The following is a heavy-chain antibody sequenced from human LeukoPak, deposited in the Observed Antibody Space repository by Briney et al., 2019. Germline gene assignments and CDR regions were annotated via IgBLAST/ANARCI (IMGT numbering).Heavy chain of an antibody. V-gene: IGHV1-2*02. CDR2: INPNSGGT. D-gene: IGHD4-17*01. CDR1: GYTFTGYY. J-gene: IGHJ4*02. Sequence: ASVKVSCKASGYTFTGYYMHWVRQAPGQGLEWMGWINPNSGGTNYAQKFQGRVTMTRDTSISTAYMELSRLRSDDTAVDYCARVDDNYGDYVFDYWGQGTLVTVSS. CDR3: ARVDDNYGDYVFDY.